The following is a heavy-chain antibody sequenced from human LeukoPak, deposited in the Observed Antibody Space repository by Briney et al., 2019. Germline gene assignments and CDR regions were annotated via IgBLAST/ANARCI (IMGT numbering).Heavy chain of an antibody. V-gene: IGHV3-23*01. J-gene: IGHJ4*02. D-gene: IGHD3-9*01. CDR2: IRPSGDMT. Sequence: PGGSLRLSCAASGFIFSSHGMNWVRQAPGKGLEWVSGIRPSGDMTYYADSVKGRFTISRDNYKNTVYLQMNSLRAEDTAVYYCAKGYDILTGLFTGFDYWGQGTLVTVSS. CDR1: GFIFSSHG. CDR3: AKGYDILTGLFTGFDY.